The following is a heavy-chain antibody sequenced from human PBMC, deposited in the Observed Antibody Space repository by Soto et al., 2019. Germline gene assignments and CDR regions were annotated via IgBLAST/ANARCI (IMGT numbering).Heavy chain of an antibody. J-gene: IGHJ6*02. V-gene: IGHV4-31*03. CDR3: ARDYDILTPLSNRMDV. Sequence: PSETLSLTCTVSGGSISSGGYYWSWIRQHPGKGLEWIGYIYYSGSTYYNPSLKSRVTISVDTSKNQFSLKLSSVTAADTAVYYCARDYDILTPLSNRMDVWGQGTTVTVSS. D-gene: IGHD3-9*01. CDR1: GGSISSGGYY. CDR2: IYYSGST.